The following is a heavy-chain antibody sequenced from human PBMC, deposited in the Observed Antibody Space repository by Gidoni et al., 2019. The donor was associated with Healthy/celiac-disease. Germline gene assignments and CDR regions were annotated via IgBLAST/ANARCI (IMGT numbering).Heavy chain of an antibody. CDR2: IIPIFGTA. V-gene: IGHV1-69*01. D-gene: IGHD2-15*01. J-gene: IGHJ4*02. CDR1: GGAFSSYA. CDR3: AITTPRYFDY. Sequence: QVQLVQSGAEVKKPGSSVKVSCKASGGAFSSYAISLVRQYPGQGLEWMGGIIPIFGTANDAQKFQGRVTITADESTSTAYRELSSLRSEDTAVYYCAITTPRYFDYWGQGTLVTVSS.